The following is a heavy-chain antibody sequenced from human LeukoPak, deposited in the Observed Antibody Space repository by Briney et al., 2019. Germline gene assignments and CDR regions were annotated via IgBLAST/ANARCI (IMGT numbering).Heavy chain of an antibody. CDR3: ARGPRLNYYDSSGYYLGHYYGMDV. D-gene: IGHD3-22*01. CDR1: GGSFSGYY. Sequence: SETLSLTCAVYGGSFSGYYWSWIRQPPGKGLEWIGEINHSGSTNYNPSLKSRVTISVDTSKNQFSLKLSSVTAADTAVYYCARGPRLNYYDSSGYYLGHYYGMDVWGQGTTVTVSS. CDR2: INHSGST. V-gene: IGHV4-34*01. J-gene: IGHJ6*02.